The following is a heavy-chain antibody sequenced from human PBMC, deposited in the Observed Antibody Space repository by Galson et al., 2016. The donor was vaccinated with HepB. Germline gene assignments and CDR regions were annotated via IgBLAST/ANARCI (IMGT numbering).Heavy chain of an antibody. D-gene: IGHD3-16*01. CDR2: IWFDGSKK. Sequence: SLRLSCAASGFTFSSFGMYWVRQAPGKGLEWVAVIWFDGSKKYYVDSVKGRFTIARDNSKNTLNLQMSSLRAEDTGVYYCARHRSGLMHLDHWGQGTLVTVS. J-gene: IGHJ4*02. CDR3: ARHRSGLMHLDH. V-gene: IGHV3-33*01. CDR1: GFTFSSFG.